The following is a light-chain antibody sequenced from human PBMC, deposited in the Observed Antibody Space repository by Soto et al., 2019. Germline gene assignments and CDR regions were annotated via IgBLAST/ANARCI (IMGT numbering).Light chain of an antibody. CDR1: SSNIGAGYD. CDR3: QTYDTGVSGSI. V-gene: IGLV1-40*01. J-gene: IGLJ2*01. CDR2: GNI. Sequence: QSVLTQPPSVSGAPGQRVALSCAGTSSNIGAGYDVHWYQHLPGTAPKLLIFGNINRPAGVPDRFSGSKSGTSASLAISGLQAADEGYYYCQTYDTGVSGSIFGGGTKPTVL.